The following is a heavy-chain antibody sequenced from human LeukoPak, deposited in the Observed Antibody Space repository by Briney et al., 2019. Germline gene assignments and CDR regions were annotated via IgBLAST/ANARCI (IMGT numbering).Heavy chain of an antibody. D-gene: IGHD5-18*01. J-gene: IGHJ5*02. CDR1: GYTFTGYY. V-gene: IGHV1-2*02. Sequence: ASVKVSCKASGYTFTGYYMHWVRQAPGQGLEWVGWINPNSGGTSYAQKFQGRVTMTRDTSISTTYMELTRLTSDDTAVYYCARDGYTFGDNWFDPWGQGTLVTVSS. CDR3: ARDGYTFGDNWFDP. CDR2: INPNSGGT.